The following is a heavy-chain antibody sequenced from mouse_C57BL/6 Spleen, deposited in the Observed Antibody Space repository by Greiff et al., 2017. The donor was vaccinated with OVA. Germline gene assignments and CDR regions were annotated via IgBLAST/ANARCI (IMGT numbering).Heavy chain of an antibody. Sequence: QVQLKQPGAELVRPGSSVKLSCKASGYTFTSYWMDWVKQRPGQGLEWIGNIYPSDSETHYNQKFKDKATLTVDKSSSTAYMQLSSLTSEDSAVYYCARLGDYYGSSRYFDVWGTGTTVTVSS. J-gene: IGHJ1*03. CDR3: ARLGDYYGSSRYFDV. D-gene: IGHD1-1*01. CDR2: IYPSDSET. V-gene: IGHV1-61*01. CDR1: GYTFTSYW.